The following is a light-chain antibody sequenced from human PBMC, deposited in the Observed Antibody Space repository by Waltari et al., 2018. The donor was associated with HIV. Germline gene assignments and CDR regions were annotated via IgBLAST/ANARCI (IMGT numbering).Light chain of an antibody. J-gene: IGLJ3*02. Sequence: SYELTQPPSVSVSPGQTARITCSGDALPKQYAYWYQQKAGQAPVLVIYKDSERPSGIPERFSGSSSGTTVTLTISGVQAEDEADYYRESADSSLWVFGGGT. CDR2: KDS. V-gene: IGLV3-25*03. CDR3: ESADSSLWV. CDR1: ALPKQY.